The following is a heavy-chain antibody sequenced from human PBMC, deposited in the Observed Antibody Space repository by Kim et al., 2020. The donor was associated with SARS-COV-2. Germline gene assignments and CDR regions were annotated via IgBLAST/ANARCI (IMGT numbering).Heavy chain of an antibody. Sequence: GGSLRLSCAASGFTFSSYEMNWVRQAPGKGLEWVSYISSSGSTIYYADSVKGRFIISRDNAKNSLYLQMNSLRAEDTAVYYCARALRFLEGYYYYGMDVWGQGTTVTVSS. J-gene: IGHJ6*02. V-gene: IGHV3-48*03. CDR1: GFTFSSYE. D-gene: IGHD3-3*01. CDR3: ARALRFLEGYYYYGMDV. CDR2: ISSSGSTI.